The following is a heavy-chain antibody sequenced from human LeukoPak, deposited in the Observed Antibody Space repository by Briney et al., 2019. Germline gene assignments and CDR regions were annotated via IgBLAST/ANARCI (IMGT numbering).Heavy chain of an antibody. CDR2: IEQDGSEK. CDR3: ARDRGITMIVVVPDAFDI. CDR1: GFTFSSYW. V-gene: IGHV3-7*01. J-gene: IGHJ3*02. D-gene: IGHD3-22*01. Sequence: GGSLRLSCAASGFTFSSYWMSWVRHAPGKGLEWVANIEQDGSEKDYVDSVKGRFTISRDDAKNSLYLQMNSLRAEDTAVYYCARDRGITMIVVVPDAFDIWGQGTMVTVSS.